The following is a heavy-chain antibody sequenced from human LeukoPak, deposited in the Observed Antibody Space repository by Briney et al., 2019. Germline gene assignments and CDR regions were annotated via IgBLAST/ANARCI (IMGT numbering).Heavy chain of an antibody. CDR2: IWYDGGNK. D-gene: IGHD1-26*01. J-gene: IGHJ5*02. V-gene: IGHV3-33*01. CDR3: ARSPPTGSSGSYA. CDR1: GFTFSSYG. Sequence: GGSLRLSCAASGFTFSSYGMHWVRQAPGKGLEWVAVIWYDGGNKYYADSVKGRFTISRDNSKNTLYLQMNSLRAEDTAVYYCARSPPTGSSGSYAWGQGTLVTVSS.